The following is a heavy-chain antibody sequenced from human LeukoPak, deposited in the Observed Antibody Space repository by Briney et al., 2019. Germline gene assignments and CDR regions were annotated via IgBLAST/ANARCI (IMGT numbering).Heavy chain of an antibody. Sequence: PGGSLRLSCAASGFTSSGYWMSWVRQTPEKGLEWVANIKQDGYEKYYVDSVKGRFTISRDNAKNSLYLQMNSLRAEDTAVYYCARDLSPSWYYDSSGYYYYFDYWGQGTLVTVSS. CDR2: IKQDGYEK. D-gene: IGHD3-22*01. V-gene: IGHV3-7*01. CDR3: ARDLSPSWYYDSSGYYYYFDY. CDR1: GFTSSGYW. J-gene: IGHJ4*02.